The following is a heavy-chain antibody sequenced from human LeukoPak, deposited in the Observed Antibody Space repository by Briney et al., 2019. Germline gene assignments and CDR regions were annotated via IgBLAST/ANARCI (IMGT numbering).Heavy chain of an antibody. CDR1: GYTFTSSY. CDR2: INPNSGGT. D-gene: IGHD3-10*01. CDR3: ARALWFGEFLDY. Sequence: ASVKVSCKASGYTFTSSYIHWVRQAPGQGLEWMGWINPNSGGTNYAQKFQGRVTMTRDTSISTAYMELSRLRSDDTAVYYCARALWFGEFLDYWGQGTLVTVSS. J-gene: IGHJ4*02. V-gene: IGHV1-2*02.